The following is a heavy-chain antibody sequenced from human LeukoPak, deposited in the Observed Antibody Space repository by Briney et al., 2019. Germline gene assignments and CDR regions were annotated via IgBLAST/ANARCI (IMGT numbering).Heavy chain of an antibody. CDR3: ARGTSRLFDY. J-gene: IGHJ4*02. V-gene: IGHV4-61*02. CDR2: IYSSGST. CDR1: GGSISSGSSY. Sequence: PSETLSLTCTVSGGSISSGSSYWSWIRQPAGKGLEWIGRIYSSGSTNYNPSLKSRVTISVDTSKNQFSLKLSSVTGADTAFYYCARGTSRLFDYWGQGTLVTVSS.